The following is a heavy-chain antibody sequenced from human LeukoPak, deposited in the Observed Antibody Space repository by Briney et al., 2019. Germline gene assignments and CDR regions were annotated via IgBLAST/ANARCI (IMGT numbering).Heavy chain of an antibody. V-gene: IGHV3-21*04. Sequence: GGSLRHSRAVSGFTFTSYMVKCVRQAPGEGLEWVASISGSSGFIYYADSVKGRFTISRDNAKNSLFLQMNSLRAEDTAVYYCARMTTLHYYYMDVWGKGTTVTVSS. J-gene: IGHJ6*03. CDR3: ARMTTLHYYYMDV. CDR1: GFTFTSYM. CDR2: ISGSSGFI. D-gene: IGHD4-11*01.